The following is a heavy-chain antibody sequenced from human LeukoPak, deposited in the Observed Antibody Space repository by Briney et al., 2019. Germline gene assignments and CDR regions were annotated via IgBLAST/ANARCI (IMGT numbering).Heavy chain of an antibody. Sequence: GGSLRLSCAASGLTFSSYAMSWVRQAPGKGLEWVSAISGSGGSTYYADSVKGRFTISRDNSKNTLYLQMNSLRAEDTAVYYCAKARDCGGDCYKYLQHWGQGTLVTVSS. CDR2: ISGSGGST. J-gene: IGHJ1*01. V-gene: IGHV3-23*01. D-gene: IGHD2-21*01. CDR1: GLTFSSYA. CDR3: AKARDCGGDCYKYLQH.